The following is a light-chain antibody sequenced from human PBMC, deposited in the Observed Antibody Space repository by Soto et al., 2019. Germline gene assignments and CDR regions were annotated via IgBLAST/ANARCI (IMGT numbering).Light chain of an antibody. CDR3: RSYTSTSTWV. Sequence: QSVLTQPASVSGSPGQSITISCTGTSSDVGGYNYVSWYQQHPGKAPKLMIYEVSNRPSGLSNRFSGSKSGNTASLTISGLQAEDEADYYCRSYTSTSTWVFGGGTKLTVL. CDR1: SSDVGGYNY. CDR2: EVS. J-gene: IGLJ3*02. V-gene: IGLV2-14*01.